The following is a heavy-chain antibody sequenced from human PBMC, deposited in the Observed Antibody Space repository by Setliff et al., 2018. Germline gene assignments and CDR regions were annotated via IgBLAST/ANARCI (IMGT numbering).Heavy chain of an antibody. V-gene: IGHV4-38-2*01. Sequence: SETLSLTCGVSGVSITSGHYWGWIRQSPGKGLEWLATIHQRGRTYYNPSLNSRVTISLDTSKNHFSLKLRSVTAEDSAVYYCARGRMRGSCSGPSCTYDPFDIWGQGTPVTVS. CDR2: IHQRGRT. J-gene: IGHJ3*02. D-gene: IGHD2-2*01. CDR1: GVSITSGHY. CDR3: ARGRMRGSCSGPSCTYDPFDI.